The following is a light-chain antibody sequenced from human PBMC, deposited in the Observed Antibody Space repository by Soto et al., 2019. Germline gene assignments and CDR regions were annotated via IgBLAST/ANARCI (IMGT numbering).Light chain of an antibody. V-gene: IGKV3-11*01. CDR2: DAS. CDR3: QQRSNWPPIT. CDR1: QSVRNF. Sequence: EIVLTQSPATLSLSPGERATLSCRAGQSVRNFLAWYQQKPGQPPRLLIYDASNRATGIPARFSGSGSGTDFTLTISSLEPEDCAVYYCQQRSNWPPITFGQGTRLEIK. J-gene: IGKJ5*01.